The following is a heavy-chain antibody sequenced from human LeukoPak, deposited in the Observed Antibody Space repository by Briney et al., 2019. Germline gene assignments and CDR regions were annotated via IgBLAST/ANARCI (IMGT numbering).Heavy chain of an antibody. J-gene: IGHJ4*02. D-gene: IGHD1-1*01. CDR1: GGSFSGYY. CDR2: INHSGST. Sequence: PSETLSLTCAVYGGSFSGYYWSWIRQPPGKGLEWIGEINHSGSTNYNPSLKSRVTISVDTSKNQFSLKLSSVSAADTALYYCARAGYNFASGYHFDYWGQGTLVTVSS. V-gene: IGHV4-34*01. CDR3: ARAGYNFASGYHFDY.